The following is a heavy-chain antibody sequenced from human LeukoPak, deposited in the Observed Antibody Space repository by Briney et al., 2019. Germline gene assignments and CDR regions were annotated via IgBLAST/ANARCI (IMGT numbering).Heavy chain of an antibody. J-gene: IGHJ4*02. V-gene: IGHV3-23*01. CDR2: ISGSGDNT. Sequence: PGGSLRLSCAASGFTFSNYAMSWVRQAPGRGLEWVSAISGSGDNTYYADSVKGRFTISRDNSKNTLYLQMNSLRAEDTAIYYCAKGVLPTGFDYWGQGTLVTVSS. D-gene: IGHD3-10*01. CDR1: GFTFSNYA. CDR3: AKGVLPTGFDY.